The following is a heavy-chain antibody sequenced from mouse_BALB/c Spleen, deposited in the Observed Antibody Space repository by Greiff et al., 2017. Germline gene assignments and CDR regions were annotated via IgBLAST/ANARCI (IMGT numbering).Heavy chain of an antibody. V-gene: IGHV5-9-4*01. CDR3: ARNYYGSSYDAMDY. Sequence: EVKVVESGGGLVKPGGSLKLSCAASGFTFSSYAMSWVRQSPEKRLEWVAEISSGGSYTYYPDTVTGRFTISRDNAKNTLYLEMSSLRSEDTAMYYCARNYYGSSYDAMDYWGQGTSVTVSS. J-gene: IGHJ4*01. CDR1: GFTFSSYA. CDR2: ISSGGSYT. D-gene: IGHD1-1*01.